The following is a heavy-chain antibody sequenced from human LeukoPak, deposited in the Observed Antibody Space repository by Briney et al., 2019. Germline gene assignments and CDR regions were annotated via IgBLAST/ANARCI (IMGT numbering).Heavy chain of an antibody. D-gene: IGHD1-26*01. V-gene: IGHV6-1*01. CDR3: ARGSDSVGATVAFDV. CDR2: TYYRSNWNN. J-gene: IGHJ3*01. Sequence: SQTLSLTCALSGDSLSSKSAAWSWVRQSPSRGLEWLGRTYYRSNWNNDYAVSVKSRITINPDTSKNQFSLQLNSVPPEDTALYYCARGSDSVGATVAFDVWGQGTMVTVSS. CDR1: GDSLSSKSAA.